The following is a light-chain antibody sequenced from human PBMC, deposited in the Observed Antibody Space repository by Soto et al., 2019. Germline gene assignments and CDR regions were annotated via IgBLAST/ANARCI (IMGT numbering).Light chain of an antibody. Sequence: EIVLTQSPSTLSVSARERATLSCRASQSVSSNLAWYQQKPGQPPRLLIYGASTRATGIPARFSGSGSGTEFTLTISSLQSVDFAVYSCQQYNNWPWTFGQGTKVDIK. CDR2: GAS. V-gene: IGKV3-15*01. J-gene: IGKJ1*01. CDR1: QSVSSN. CDR3: QQYNNWPWT.